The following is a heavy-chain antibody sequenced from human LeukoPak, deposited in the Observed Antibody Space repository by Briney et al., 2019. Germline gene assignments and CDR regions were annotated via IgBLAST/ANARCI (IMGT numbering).Heavy chain of an antibody. J-gene: IGHJ4*02. CDR2: IYYTGST. V-gene: IGHV4-59*12. D-gene: IGHD3-3*01. CDR3: ARDNDFWNKFDY. CDR1: GESISGFY. Sequence: PSETLSLTCTVSGESISGFYWNWIRQPPGKGLEWIGYIYYTGSTNYNPSLTSRVTISIDTSKNQFSLKLSSVTAADTAVYYCARDNDFWNKFDYWGQGTLVTVSS.